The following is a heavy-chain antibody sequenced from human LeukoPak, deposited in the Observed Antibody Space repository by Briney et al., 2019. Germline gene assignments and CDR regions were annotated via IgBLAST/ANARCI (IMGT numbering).Heavy chain of an antibody. CDR2: IYHTGST. J-gene: IGHJ5*02. D-gene: IGHD1-1*01. CDR1: GGSISSSGYS. V-gene: IGHV4-30-2*01. Sequence: SETLSLTCTVSGGSISSSGYSWSWIRQPPGKGLEWIGYIYHTGSTYYNPSLKSRVTISVDRSKNQFSLKLSSVTAADTAMYYCAREDETGNWFDPWGQGTLVTVSS. CDR3: AREDETGNWFDP.